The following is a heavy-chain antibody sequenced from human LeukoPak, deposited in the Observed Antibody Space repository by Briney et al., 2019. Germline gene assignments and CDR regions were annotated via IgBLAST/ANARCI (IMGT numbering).Heavy chain of an antibody. CDR1: GFTFRDYT. J-gene: IGHJ4*02. CDR3: AREVLDVVEPGTNTIDY. Sequence: GGSLRLSCAASGFTFRDYTMNWVRQAPGKGLEWVSAINKGGSFIKYADSVKGRFIVSRDNAKDLLFLQMNSLRVEDTALYFCAREVLDVVEPGTNTIDYWGQGTRVTVSS. V-gene: IGHV3-21*01. CDR2: INKGGSFI. D-gene: IGHD2-2*01.